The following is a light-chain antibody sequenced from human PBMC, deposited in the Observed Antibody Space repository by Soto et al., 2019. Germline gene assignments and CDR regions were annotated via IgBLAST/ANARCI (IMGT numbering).Light chain of an antibody. CDR1: QSISSW. V-gene: IGKV1-5*03. J-gene: IGKJ1*01. CDR3: QEYNSYSRT. CDR2: KAS. Sequence: DIPMTQSPSTLSASVGDRVTITCRASQSISSWLVWYQQKPGKAPKLLIYKASSLESGVPSRFSGSGSGTKFTLTISTLQPDDFATYYCQEYNSYSRTFGQGTKVEIK.